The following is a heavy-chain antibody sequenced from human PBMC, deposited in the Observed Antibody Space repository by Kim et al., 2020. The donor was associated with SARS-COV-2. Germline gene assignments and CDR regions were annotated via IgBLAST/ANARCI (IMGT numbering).Heavy chain of an antibody. CDR2: K. J-gene: IGHJ6*02. CDR3: ARVASYYYGMDV. Sequence: KYYADSMKGRFTSSRDNSKNTLYLQRNSLRAEDTAVYYCARVASYYYGMDVWGQGTTVTVSS. V-gene: IGHV3-33*01.